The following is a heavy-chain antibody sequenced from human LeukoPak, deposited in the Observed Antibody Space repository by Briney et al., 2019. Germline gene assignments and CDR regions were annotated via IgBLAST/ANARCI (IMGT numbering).Heavy chain of an antibody. CDR3: AKAYCSSTSCYSDY. J-gene: IGHJ4*02. CDR2: ISWNSGSI. D-gene: IGHD2-2*01. Sequence: PGGSLRLSCAASGFTFDGYAMHWVRQAPGKGLEWVSGISWNSGSIGYADSVKGRFTISRDNAKNSLYLQMNSLRAEDTALYYCAKAYCSSTSCYSDYWGQGTLVTVSS. V-gene: IGHV3-9*01. CDR1: GFTFDGYA.